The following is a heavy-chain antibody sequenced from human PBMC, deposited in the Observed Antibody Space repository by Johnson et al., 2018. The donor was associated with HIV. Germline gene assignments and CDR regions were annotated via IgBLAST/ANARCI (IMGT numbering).Heavy chain of an antibody. CDR1: GFTFSSYG. D-gene: IGHD3-22*01. CDR3: ANHRADYYDSSGYPDAFDI. Sequence: QVQLVESGGGVVQPGGSLRLSCAASGFTFSSYGMHWVRQAPGKGLEWVAVMSYDGTNKYYADSVKGRFTISRDNFKNTLYLQMNSLKAADTAVYYCANHRADYYDSSGYPDAFDIWGQGTMVTVSS. CDR2: MSYDGTNK. J-gene: IGHJ3*02. V-gene: IGHV3-33*05.